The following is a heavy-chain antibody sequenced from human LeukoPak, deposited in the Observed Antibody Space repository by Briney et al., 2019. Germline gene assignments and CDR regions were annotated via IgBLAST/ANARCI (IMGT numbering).Heavy chain of an antibody. CDR1: GYTFSGYY. CDR2: INPNSGGT. CDR3: ARATTDAFDI. V-gene: IGHV1-2*02. J-gene: IGHJ3*02. Sequence: ASVKVSCKASGYTFSGYYIHWVRQAPGLGLEWMGWINPNSGGTNYAEKFQGTVTMTRDTSISTAYLELSRLRSDDTAVYHCARATTDAFDIWGQGTMVTVSS. D-gene: IGHD4-17*01.